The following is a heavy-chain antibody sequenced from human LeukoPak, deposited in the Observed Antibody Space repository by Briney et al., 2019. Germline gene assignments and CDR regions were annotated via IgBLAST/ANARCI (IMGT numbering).Heavy chain of an antibody. J-gene: IGHJ1*01. CDR1: GVSISSSSYY. CDR2: IDDSGST. CDR3: ARADLTEYFQL. Sequence: SETLSLTCTVSGVSISSSSYYWGWIRQPPGKGLESIGSIDDSGSTYYNPSLESRVTISVNTSKNQFYLKLSSVTAADTAVYYCARADLTEYFQLWGQGTPVTVSS. V-gene: IGHV4-39*07.